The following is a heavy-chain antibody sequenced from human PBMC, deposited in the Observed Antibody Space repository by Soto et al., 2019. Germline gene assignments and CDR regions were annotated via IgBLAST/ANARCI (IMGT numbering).Heavy chain of an antibody. V-gene: IGHV4-30-4*01. CDR1: GDSISNLDYF. D-gene: IGHD7-27*01. CDR2: IYKSATT. CDR3: ARGRYCLTGRCFPNWFDS. J-gene: IGHJ5*01. Sequence: PSETLSLTCSVSGDSISNLDYFWAWIRQHPGQALEYIGYIYKSATTYYNPSFESRVAISVDTSKSQFSLNVTSVTAADTAVYFCARGRYCLTGRCFPNWFDSWGQGALVTSPQ.